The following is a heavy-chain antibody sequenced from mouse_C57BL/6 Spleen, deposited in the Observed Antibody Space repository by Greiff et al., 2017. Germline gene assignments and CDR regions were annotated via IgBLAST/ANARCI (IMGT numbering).Heavy chain of an antibody. CDR1: GFTFTDYY. V-gene: IGHV7-3*01. J-gene: IGHJ4*01. CDR2: IRNKANGYTT. D-gene: IGHD1-1*01. CDR3: ARYYYGTDYAMDY. Sequence: EVQLQESGGGLVQPGGSLGLSCAASGFTFTDYYMSWVRQPPGKALEWLGFIRNKANGYTTEYSASVKGRFTISRDNSQSILYLQMNALRAEDSATYYCARYYYGTDYAMDYWGQGTSVTVSS.